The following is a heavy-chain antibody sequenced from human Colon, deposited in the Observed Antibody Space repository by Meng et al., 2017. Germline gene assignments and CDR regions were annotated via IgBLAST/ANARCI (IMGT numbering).Heavy chain of an antibody. CDR2: IYYTGST. Sequence: QVQLQESGPGLVRASETLSLTCTVSGGSVSSGSYYWSWIRQPPGKGLEWIGYIYYTGSTNYNPSLKSRVTISVDTSKNQFSLKLSSVTAADTAVYYCARGPLDYWGQGTLVTVSS. CDR3: ARGPLDY. V-gene: IGHV4-61*01. J-gene: IGHJ4*02. CDR1: GGSVSSGSYY.